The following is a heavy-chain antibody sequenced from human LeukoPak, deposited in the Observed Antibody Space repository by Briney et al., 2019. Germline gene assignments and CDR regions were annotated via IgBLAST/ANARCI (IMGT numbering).Heavy chain of an antibody. CDR2: INPNSGGT. J-gene: IGHJ5*02. CDR3: ARANMVRGVGLFFDRNWFDP. V-gene: IGHV1-2*02. Sequence: ASVKVSCKASGYTFTDYYMHWVRQAPGQGLEWMGWINPNSGGTNYAQKFQGGVTMTRDTSISTAYMELSGLRSDDTAVYYCARANMVRGVGLFFDRNWFDPWGQGTLVTVSS. D-gene: IGHD3-10*01. CDR1: GYTFTDYY.